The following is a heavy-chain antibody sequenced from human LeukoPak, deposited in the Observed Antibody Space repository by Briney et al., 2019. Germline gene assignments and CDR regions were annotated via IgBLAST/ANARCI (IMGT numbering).Heavy chain of an antibody. J-gene: IGHJ4*02. D-gene: IGHD3-9*01. CDR2: IYYSGST. V-gene: IGHV4-39*01. CDR1: GGSISSSSYY. CDR3: ARQRYFDWLSPFDY. Sequence: SETLSLTCTVSGGSISSSSYYWGWIRQPPGKGLEWIGSIYYSGSTCYNPSLKSRVTISVDTSKNQFSLKLSSVTAADTAVYYCARQRYFDWLSPFDYWGQGTLVTVSS.